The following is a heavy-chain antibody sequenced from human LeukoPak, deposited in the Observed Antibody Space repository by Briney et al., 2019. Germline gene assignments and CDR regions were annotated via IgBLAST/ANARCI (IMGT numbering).Heavy chain of an antibody. Sequence: PGGSLRLSXAASGFTFDDCGMSWVRQAPGKGLEWVSGINWNGGSTGYADSVKGRFTISRDNAKNSLYLQMNSLRAEDTALYYCATESVTIFGVGTYFDYWGQGTLVTVSS. J-gene: IGHJ4*02. CDR3: ATESVTIFGVGTYFDY. CDR2: INWNGGST. CDR1: GFTFDDCG. V-gene: IGHV3-20*04. D-gene: IGHD3-3*01.